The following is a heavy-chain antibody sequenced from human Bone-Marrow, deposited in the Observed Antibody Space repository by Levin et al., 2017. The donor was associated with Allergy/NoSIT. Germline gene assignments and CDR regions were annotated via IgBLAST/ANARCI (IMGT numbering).Heavy chain of an antibody. CDR2: IFYSGDT. CDR3: SRLDYGADSFGWFFDL. D-gene: IGHD4-23*01. Sequence: SETLSLTCTVSGGSMSSSNFYWGWIRQSPGKGLESPGKGLEWIGSIFYSGDTYYNPSLKSRVTISVHASKNQFSLRLNSVTAPDTPLYYCSRLDYGADSFGWFFDLWGRGTLVTVSS. CDR1: GGSMSSSNFY. J-gene: IGHJ2*01. V-gene: IGHV4-39*01.